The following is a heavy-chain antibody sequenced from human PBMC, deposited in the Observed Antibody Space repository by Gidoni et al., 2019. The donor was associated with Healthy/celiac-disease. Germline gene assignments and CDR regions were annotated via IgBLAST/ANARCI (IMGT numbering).Heavy chain of an antibody. CDR2: IYTSGST. V-gene: IGHV4-61*02. CDR3: ARGGIAARLRYNWFDP. CDR1: GGSIRSGCYY. Sequence: QVQLQESGPGLVTPSQTLSLTCTVSGGSIRSGCYYWSWIRQPAGKGLAWIGRIYTSGSTNYNPSLKSRDTISLDTSKNQFSLKLSSVTAADTAVYYCARGGIAARLRYNWFDPWGQGTLVTVSS. J-gene: IGHJ5*02. D-gene: IGHD6-6*01.